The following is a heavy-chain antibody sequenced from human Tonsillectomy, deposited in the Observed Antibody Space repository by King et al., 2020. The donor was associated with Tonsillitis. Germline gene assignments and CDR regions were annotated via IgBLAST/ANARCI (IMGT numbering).Heavy chain of an antibody. CDR1: GFTFTGYY. V-gene: IGHV1-2*02. J-gene: IGHJ5*02. Sequence: QLVQSGAEVKKPGASVKVSCKASGFTFTGYYMNWVRQAPGKGLEWMGWINPNSGGTNSAQKFQGRFTMTRDTSISTAYMELSRLRSDDTAVYYCATINGRDGGYDRSWGQGTLVTVSS. CDR3: ATINGRDGGYDRS. CDR2: INPNSGGT. D-gene: IGHD5-12*01.